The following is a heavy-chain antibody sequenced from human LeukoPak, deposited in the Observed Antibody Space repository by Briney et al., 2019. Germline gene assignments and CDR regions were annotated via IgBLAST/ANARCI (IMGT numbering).Heavy chain of an antibody. J-gene: IGHJ4*02. CDR1: GFTFSSYS. CDR3: ARLGYSCGWDLDY. V-gene: IGHV3-21*01. Sequence: AGGSLRLSCAASGFTFSSYSMNWVRQAPGKGLEWVSSISSSSSYIYYADSVKGRFTISRDNAKNSLYLQMNSLRAEDTAVYYCARLGYSCGWDLDYWGQGTLVTVSS. CDR2: ISSSSSYI. D-gene: IGHD6-19*01.